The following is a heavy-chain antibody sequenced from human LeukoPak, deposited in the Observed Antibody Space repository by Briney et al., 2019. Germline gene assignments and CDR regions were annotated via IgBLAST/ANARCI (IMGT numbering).Heavy chain of an antibody. Sequence: SVKVSCKASGGTFSSYAISWVRQAPGQGLEWMGGIIPIFGTANYAQKFQGRVTITADESTSTAYMELCSLRSEDTAVYYCARGPRGVTAEGYYYYYMDVWGTGTTVTISS. D-gene: IGHD3-10*01. CDR1: GGTFSSYA. J-gene: IGHJ6*03. CDR3: ARGPRGVTAEGYYYYYMDV. CDR2: IIPIFGTA. V-gene: IGHV1-69*13.